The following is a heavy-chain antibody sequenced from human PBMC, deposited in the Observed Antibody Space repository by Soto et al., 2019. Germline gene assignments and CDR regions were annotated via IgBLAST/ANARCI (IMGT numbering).Heavy chain of an antibody. CDR2: ISGSGGST. Sequence: GGSLRLSCAASGFTFGGYAMSWVRQAPGKGLEWVSAISGSGGSTYYADSVKGRFTISRDNSKNTLYLQMNSLRAEDTAVYYCAKDLRVAVADSYYYYYYGMDVWGQGTTVTVSS. CDR3: AKDLRVAVADSYYYYYYGMDV. CDR1: GFTFGGYA. V-gene: IGHV3-23*01. D-gene: IGHD6-19*01. J-gene: IGHJ6*02.